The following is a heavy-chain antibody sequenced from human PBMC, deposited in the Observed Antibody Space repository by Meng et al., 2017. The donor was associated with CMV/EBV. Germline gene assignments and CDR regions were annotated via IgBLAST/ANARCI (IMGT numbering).Heavy chain of an antibody. Sequence: SETLSLTCTVSGGSISSYYWSWIRQPPGKGLEWIGYIYYSGSTNYNPSLKSRVTISVDTYKNQFSLKLSSVTAADTTVYYCARVLRYFDWSSLGYWGQGTLVTVSS. J-gene: IGHJ4*02. CDR2: IYYSGST. D-gene: IGHD3-9*01. V-gene: IGHV4-59*01. CDR3: ARVLRYFDWSSLGY. CDR1: GGSISSYY.